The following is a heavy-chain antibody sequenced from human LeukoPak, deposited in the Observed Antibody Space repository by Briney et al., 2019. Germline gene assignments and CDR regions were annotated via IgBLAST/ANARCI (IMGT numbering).Heavy chain of an antibody. CDR3: ASGDMAYYDFWSGFDFQH. J-gene: IGHJ1*01. V-gene: IGHV4-59*01. CDR2: IYYSGST. D-gene: IGHD3-3*01. Sequence: SETLSLTCTVSGGSISSYYWSWIRQPPGKGLEWIGYIYYSGSTNYNPSLKSRVTISVDTSKNQFSLKLSSVTAADTAVYYCASGDMAYYDFWSGFDFQHWGQGTLVTVSS. CDR1: GGSISSYY.